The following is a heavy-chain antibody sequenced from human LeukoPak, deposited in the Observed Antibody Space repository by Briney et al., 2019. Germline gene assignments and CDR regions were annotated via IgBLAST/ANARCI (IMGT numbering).Heavy chain of an antibody. Sequence: SVKVSCKASGGTFSSYAISWVRQAPGQGLEWMGRIIPILGIANYAQKFQGRVTITADKSTSTAHMELSSLRSEDTAVYYCAREYSHSYYYYGRDVWGQGTTVTVSS. CDR2: IIPILGIA. CDR1: GGTFSSYA. J-gene: IGHJ6*02. D-gene: IGHD6-13*01. CDR3: AREYSHSYYYYGRDV. V-gene: IGHV1-69*04.